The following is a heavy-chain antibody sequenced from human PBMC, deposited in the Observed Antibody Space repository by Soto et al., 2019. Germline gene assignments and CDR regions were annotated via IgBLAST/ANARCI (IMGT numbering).Heavy chain of an antibody. CDR2: IYPGDSDT. Sequence: WESLKVSCRVSGDSCTSYWIGRVRQMPGKGLEWMGIIYPGDSDTRYSPSFQGQVTISADKSISTAYLQWSSLKASDTAMYYCARHTYDYSNFGYYGMDVWGQGTTVTVSS. CDR3: ARHTYDYSNFGYYGMDV. V-gene: IGHV5-51*01. J-gene: IGHJ6*02. CDR1: GDSCTSYW. D-gene: IGHD4-4*01.